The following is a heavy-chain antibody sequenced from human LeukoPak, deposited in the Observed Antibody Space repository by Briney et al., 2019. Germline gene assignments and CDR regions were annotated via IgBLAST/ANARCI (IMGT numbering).Heavy chain of an antibody. CDR2: IEQDGSEK. Sequence: PGGSLRLSCAASGFTFSSYWMSWVRQAPGKGLEWVANIEQDGSEKYYVDSVKGRFTISRDNAKNSLYLQMNSLRAEDTAVCYCARGGGSGWYGLEAFDIWGQGTMVTVSS. CDR1: GFTFSSYW. CDR3: ARGGGSGWYGLEAFDI. J-gene: IGHJ3*02. D-gene: IGHD6-19*01. V-gene: IGHV3-7*01.